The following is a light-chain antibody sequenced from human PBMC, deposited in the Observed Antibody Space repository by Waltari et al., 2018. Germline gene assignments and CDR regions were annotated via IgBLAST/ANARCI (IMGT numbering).Light chain of an antibody. Sequence: QSALTQPASVSGSPGQSITISCTGTSSDIGRYNYVSWYQHHPGKAPKRMIFDVNNRPSGVANRCSGSKSGNTASLTISGLQAEDEADYYCSSYTTTSSLLVVFGGGTKLTVL. CDR3: SSYTTTSSLLVV. CDR1: SSDIGRYNY. CDR2: DVN. J-gene: IGLJ2*01. V-gene: IGLV2-14*03.